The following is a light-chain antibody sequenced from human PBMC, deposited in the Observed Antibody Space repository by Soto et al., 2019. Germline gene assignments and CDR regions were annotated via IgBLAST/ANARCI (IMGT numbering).Light chain of an antibody. CDR2: DVT. CDR3: SSYAGSNKVI. J-gene: IGLJ2*01. V-gene: IGLV2-8*01. Sequence: QSVLTQPPSASGSPGQSVTISCTGTSSDVGSYNFVSWYQQHPGKAPKLTIYDVTKRPSGVPDRFSGSKSGNTASLTVSGLQAEDEADYYCSSYAGSNKVIFGGGTKVTVL. CDR1: SSDVGSYNF.